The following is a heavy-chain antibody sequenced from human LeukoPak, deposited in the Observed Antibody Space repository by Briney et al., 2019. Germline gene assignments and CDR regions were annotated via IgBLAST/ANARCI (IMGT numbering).Heavy chain of an antibody. V-gene: IGHV3-66*04. CDR1: GFTVSSNY. D-gene: IGHD3-22*01. CDR3: ARLYYDSSTTFDY. J-gene: IGHJ4*02. Sequence: GGSLRLSCAASGFTVSSNYMSWVRQAPGKGLEWVSVIYSGGSTYYADSVKGRFTISRDNSKNTLYLQMNSLRAEDTAVYYCARLYYDSSTTFDYWGQGTLVTVSS. CDR2: IYSGGST.